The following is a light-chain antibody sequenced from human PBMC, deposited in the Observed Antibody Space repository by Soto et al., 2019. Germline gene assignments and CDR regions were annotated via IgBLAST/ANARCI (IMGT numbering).Light chain of an antibody. CDR3: SSHAVTNMV. CDR1: SRDVGAYNY. J-gene: IGLJ2*01. CDR2: EVY. V-gene: IGLV2-8*01. Sequence: QSALTQPPSASGSPGQSVTISCTGTSRDVGAYNYVSWYQQHPGKAPKLIIYEVYKRPSGVPDRFSGSKSGNTASLTVSGLQGDDEADYYCSSHAVTNMVFGGWTKLTVL.